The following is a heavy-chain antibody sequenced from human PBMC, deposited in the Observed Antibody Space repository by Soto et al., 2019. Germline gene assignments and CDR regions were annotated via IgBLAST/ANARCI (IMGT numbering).Heavy chain of an antibody. J-gene: IGHJ6*02. D-gene: IGHD3-3*01. CDR1: GGTFSTHA. CDR3: ARAAFRSGYYGYYYGMDV. V-gene: IGHV1-69*01. Sequence: QVQLVQSGAEVKKPGSSVKVSCKASGGTFSTHAISWVRQAPGQGLEWLGGIIPTLGTPNYAQKFQGRVTVNAEEYTSTAYMELSRLTTEDTAVYYCARAAFRSGYYGYYYGMDVWGQGTAVNV. CDR2: IIPTLGTP.